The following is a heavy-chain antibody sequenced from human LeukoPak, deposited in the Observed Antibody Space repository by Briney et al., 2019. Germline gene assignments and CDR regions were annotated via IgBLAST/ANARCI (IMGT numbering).Heavy chain of an antibody. D-gene: IGHD3-3*01. CDR3: ARNDGRTYYDFWSGYYTGPYYGMDV. J-gene: IGHJ6*02. V-gene: IGHV1-2*04. CDR2: INPNSGGT. Sequence: ASVKVSCKASGYTFTGYHMHWVRQAPGQGLEWMGWINPNSGGTNYAQKFQGWVTMTRDTSISTAYMELSRLRSDDTAVYYCARNDGRTYYDFWSGYYTGPYYGMDVWGQGTTVTVSS. CDR1: GYTFTGYH.